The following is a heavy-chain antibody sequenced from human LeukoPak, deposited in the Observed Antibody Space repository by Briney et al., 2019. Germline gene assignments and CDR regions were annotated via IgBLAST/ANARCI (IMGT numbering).Heavy chain of an antibody. CDR2: IRSKAYGGTT. D-gene: IGHD4-23*01. CDR1: GFTFGDYA. J-gene: IGHJ4*02. Sequence: GGSLRLSCTASGFTFGDYAMSWVRQAPGKGLEWVGFIRSKAYGGTTEYAASVKGRFTISRDDSKNSLYLQMDSLKTEDTAVYYCARVTTVVTRGDDYWGQGTLVTVSS. CDR3: ARVTTVVTRGDDY. V-gene: IGHV3-49*04.